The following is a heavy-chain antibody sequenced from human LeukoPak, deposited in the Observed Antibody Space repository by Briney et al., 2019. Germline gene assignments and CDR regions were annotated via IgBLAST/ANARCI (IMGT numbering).Heavy chain of an antibody. CDR2: INPNSGGT. CDR3: ARDPDMSSYSLVSWFDP. J-gene: IGHJ5*02. Sequence: GASVKVSCKASGYTFTVYYMHWVRQAPGQGLEWMGWINPNSGGTNYAQKFQGRVTMTRDTSISTAYMELSRLRSDDTAVYYCARDPDMSSYSLVSWFDPCGQGTLVTVSS. CDR1: GYTFTVYY. V-gene: IGHV1-2*02. D-gene: IGHD3-16*02.